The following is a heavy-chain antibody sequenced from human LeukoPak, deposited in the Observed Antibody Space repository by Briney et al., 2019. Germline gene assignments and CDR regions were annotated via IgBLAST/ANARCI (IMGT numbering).Heavy chain of an antibody. J-gene: IGHJ2*01. CDR1: GGTFSSYA. V-gene: IGHV1-69*01. CDR3: ARGAQPCSSTSCYRNYWYFDL. Sequence: GASVKVSCKASGGTFSSYAISWVRQAPGQGLEWMGGIIPIFGTANYAQKFQGRVTITADESTSTAYMELSSLRSEDTAVYYCARGAQPCSSTSCYRNYWYFDLWGRGTLVTVSS. CDR2: IIPIFGTA. D-gene: IGHD2-2*01.